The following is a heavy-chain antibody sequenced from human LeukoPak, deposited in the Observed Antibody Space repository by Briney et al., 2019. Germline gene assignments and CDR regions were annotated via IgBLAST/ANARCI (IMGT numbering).Heavy chain of an antibody. Sequence: SETLSLTCTVSGGSISSYYWSWIRQPPGKGLEWIGYIYYSGSTNYNPSLKSRVTISVDTSKNQFSLKLNSVTAADTAVYYCARDAPMVRGARDYWGQGTLVTVSS. D-gene: IGHD3-10*01. V-gene: IGHV4-59*12. CDR2: IYYSGST. CDR1: GGSISSYY. J-gene: IGHJ4*02. CDR3: ARDAPMVRGARDY.